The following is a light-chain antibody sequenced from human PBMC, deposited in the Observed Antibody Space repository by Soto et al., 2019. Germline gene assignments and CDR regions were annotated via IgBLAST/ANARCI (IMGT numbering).Light chain of an antibody. CDR2: DVS. CDR3: SSYTSSSTLL. Sequence: QSVLTQPASVSGSPGQSITISCTGTSSDVGGYNYVSWYQQHPGKAPKLMIYDVSNRPSRVSNRFSGSKSGNTAVLTISGLQAEDEADYYCSSYTSSSTLLFGTGTKLTVL. V-gene: IGLV2-14*01. CDR1: SSDVGGYNY. J-gene: IGLJ1*01.